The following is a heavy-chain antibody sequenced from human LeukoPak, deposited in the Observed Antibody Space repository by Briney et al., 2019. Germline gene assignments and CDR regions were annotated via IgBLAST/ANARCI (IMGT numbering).Heavy chain of an antibody. Sequence: ASVTVSCKASGYTFTSYGISWVRQAPGQGLEWMGWISAYNGNTNYPQKLQGRVTMTTDTSTSTACMELRSLRSDDTAVYYCARERTETPFSVVPAAIGGWFDPWGQGTLVTVSS. D-gene: IGHD2-2*02. V-gene: IGHV1-18*01. CDR1: GYTFTSYG. J-gene: IGHJ5*02. CDR3: ARERTETPFSVVPAAIGGWFDP. CDR2: ISAYNGNT.